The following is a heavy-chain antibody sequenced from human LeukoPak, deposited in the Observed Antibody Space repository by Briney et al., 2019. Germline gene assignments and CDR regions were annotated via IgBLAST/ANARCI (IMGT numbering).Heavy chain of an antibody. V-gene: IGHV4-34*01. D-gene: IGHD3-9*01. Sequence: PSETLSLTCAVYGGSFSGYYWSWIRQPPGKGREWIGEINHSGSTNYNPSLKSRVTISVDTSKNQFSLKLSSVTAADTAVYYCASRILTGTMVYWGQGTLDTVSS. CDR3: ASRILTGTMVY. CDR2: INHSGST. J-gene: IGHJ4*02. CDR1: GGSFSGYY.